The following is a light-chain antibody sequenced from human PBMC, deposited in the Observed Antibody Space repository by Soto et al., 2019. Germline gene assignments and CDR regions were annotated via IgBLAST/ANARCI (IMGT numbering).Light chain of an antibody. V-gene: IGKV2-40*01. J-gene: IGKJ1*01. CDR3: MQRQEFPWT. Sequence: DIVMTQTPLSLPVTPGEPASISCRSSQTLLDSDDGNTYLDWYLQKPGQSPQLLIYGISSRASGVTDRFSGSESGTDFTLKISRVEAGDVGVFYCMQRQEFPWTFGQGTKVEIK. CDR2: GIS. CDR1: QTLLDSDDGNTY.